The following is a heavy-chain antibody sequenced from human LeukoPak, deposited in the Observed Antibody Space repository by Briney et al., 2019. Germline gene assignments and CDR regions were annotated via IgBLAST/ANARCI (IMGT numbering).Heavy chain of an antibody. Sequence: ASVRVSCKASGYTFTSYGISWVRQAPGQGLEWMGWISAYNGNTNYAQKLQGRVTMTTDISTSTAYMELRSLRSDDTAVYYCARDPPGGYYDFWSGYYYFDYWGQGTLVTVFS. CDR3: ARDPPGGYYDFWSGYYYFDY. D-gene: IGHD3-3*01. J-gene: IGHJ4*02. V-gene: IGHV1-18*01. CDR1: GYTFTSYG. CDR2: ISAYNGNT.